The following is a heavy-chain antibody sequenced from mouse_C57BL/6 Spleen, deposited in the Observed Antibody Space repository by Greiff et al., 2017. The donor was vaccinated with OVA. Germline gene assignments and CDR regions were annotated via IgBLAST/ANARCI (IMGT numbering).Heavy chain of an antibody. V-gene: IGHV1-55*01. Sequence: QVQLQQSGAELVKPGASVKMSCKASGYTFTSYWITWVKQRPGQGLEWIGDIYPGSGSTNYNEKFKSKATLTVDTSSSTAYMQLSSLTSEDSAVYYCARGRGTTVVDFDYWGQGTTLTVSS. CDR3: ARGRGTTVVDFDY. J-gene: IGHJ2*01. CDR2: IYPGSGST. CDR1: GYTFTSYW. D-gene: IGHD1-1*01.